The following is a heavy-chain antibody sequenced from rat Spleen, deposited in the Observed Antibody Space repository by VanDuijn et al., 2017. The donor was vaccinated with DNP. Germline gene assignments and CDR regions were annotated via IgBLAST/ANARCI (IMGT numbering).Heavy chain of an antibody. CDR1: GFSLTSYG. CDR3: TRGGRYNSFAY. D-gene: IGHD1-5*01. Sequence: QVQLKESGPGLVQPSQTLSLTCTVSGFSLTSYGVSWVRQPPGKGLEWIAAISSGGSTYYNSALKSRLSISRDTSKSQVFLKMNSLQTEDTAIYFCTRGGRYNSFAYWGQGVMVTVSS. CDR2: ISSGGST. J-gene: IGHJ2*01. V-gene: IGHV2S12*01.